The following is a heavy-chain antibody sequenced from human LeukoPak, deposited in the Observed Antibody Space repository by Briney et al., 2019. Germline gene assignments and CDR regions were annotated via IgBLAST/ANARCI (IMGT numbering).Heavy chain of an antibody. Sequence: PGGSLRLSCAASGFTFSSYEMNWVRQAPGKGLEWVSYISSSGSTIYYADSVKGLFTISRDNAKNSLYLQMNSLRAEDTAVYYCARDYCSSTSCYLDFDYWGQGTLVTVSS. CDR2: ISSSGSTI. J-gene: IGHJ4*02. V-gene: IGHV3-48*03. CDR3: ARDYCSSTSCYLDFDY. D-gene: IGHD2-2*01. CDR1: GFTFSSYE.